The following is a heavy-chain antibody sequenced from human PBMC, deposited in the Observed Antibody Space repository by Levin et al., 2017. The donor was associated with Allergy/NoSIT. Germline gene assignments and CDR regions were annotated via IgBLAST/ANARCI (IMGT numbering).Heavy chain of an antibody. CDR1: GFTFSSYA. J-gene: IGHJ4*02. V-gene: IGHV3-30-3*01. Sequence: GGSLRLSCSASGFTFSSYAMHWVRQAPGKGLEWVAVISYDGSNKYYADSVKGRFTISRDNSKNTLYLQMNSLRAEDTAVYYCASPYSGYCSSTSCLQYYLDYWGQGTLVTVSS. CDR2: ISYDGSNK. D-gene: IGHD2-2*01. CDR3: ASPYSGYCSSTSCLQYYLDY.